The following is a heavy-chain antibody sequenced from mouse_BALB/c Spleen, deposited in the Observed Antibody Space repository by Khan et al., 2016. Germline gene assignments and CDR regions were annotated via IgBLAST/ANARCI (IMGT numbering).Heavy chain of an antibody. CDR2: ISPGDGDT. CDR1: AYVFSNYW. J-gene: IGHJ2*01. D-gene: IGHD2-10*02. Sequence: VQLQESGAELVRPGSSVKISCKASAYVFSNYWTNWVKQRSGQGLEWIGQISPGDGDTNYNGKFKGKARLTADKSSSTAYMQLSSLTSEDSAVYFCARVEYGNLDYWGQGTTLTVSS. V-gene: IGHV1-80*01. CDR3: ARVEYGNLDY.